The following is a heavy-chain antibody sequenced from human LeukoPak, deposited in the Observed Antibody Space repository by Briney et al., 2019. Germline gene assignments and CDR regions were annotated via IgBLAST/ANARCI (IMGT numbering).Heavy chain of an antibody. CDR1: AFTFGDYA. CDR3: TRAQTEVGAKYYFDY. V-gene: IGHV3-49*04. J-gene: IGHJ4*02. CDR2: VRSEPYGATT. D-gene: IGHD1-26*01. Sequence: PGRSLRLSCTASAFTFGDYAMNWVRQAPGKGLEWVGFVRSEPYGATTEYAASVKGRFTISRDDSNGIAYLQMNSLKIEDTAVYFCTRAQTEVGAKYYFDYWGQGTLVTVSS.